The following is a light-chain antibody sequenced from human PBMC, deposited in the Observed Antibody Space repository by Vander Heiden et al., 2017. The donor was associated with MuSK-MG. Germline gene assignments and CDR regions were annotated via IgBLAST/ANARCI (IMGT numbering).Light chain of an antibody. CDR3: QQDDNVPLT. CDR2: AAS. Sequence: IRMTQSPSSLSASTGDRVTITCRASQGISSYLAWYQQKPGKVPKLLIYAASTLQSEVPSRFSGSGSGTDFTLTISSLQSEDFATYYCQQDDNVPLTFGQGTKVEIK. V-gene: IGKV1-8*01. CDR1: QGISSY. J-gene: IGKJ1*01.